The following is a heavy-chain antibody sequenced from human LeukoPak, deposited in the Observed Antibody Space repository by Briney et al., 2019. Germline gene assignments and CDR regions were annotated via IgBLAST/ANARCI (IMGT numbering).Heavy chain of an antibody. J-gene: IGHJ4*02. CDR3: ARDGEGDEGWDY. CDR1: GGSISSYY. V-gene: IGHV4-59*01. CDR2: ISYSGST. D-gene: IGHD7-27*01. Sequence: PSETLSLTCTVSGGSISSYYWSWIRQPPGKGLEWIGHISYSGSTNYNPSLKSRVTISVDTSKNQVSLRLSSVTAADTAVYYCARDGEGDEGWDYWGQGTLVTVSS.